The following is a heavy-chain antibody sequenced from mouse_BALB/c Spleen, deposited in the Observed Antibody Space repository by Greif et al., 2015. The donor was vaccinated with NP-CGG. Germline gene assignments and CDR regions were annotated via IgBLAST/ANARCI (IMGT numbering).Heavy chain of an antibody. Sequence: QVQLKQSGPELVKPGASVKMSCKASGYTFTDYVISWVKQRTGQGLEWIGEIYPGSGSTYYNEKFKGKATLTADKSSNTAYMQLSSLTSEYSAVYFCAREGLYGNYLYAMDYRGQGTSVTVSS. CDR3: AREGLYGNYLYAMDY. CDR2: IYPGSGST. V-gene: IGHV1-77*01. CDR1: GYTFTDYV. J-gene: IGHJ4*01. D-gene: IGHD2-1*01.